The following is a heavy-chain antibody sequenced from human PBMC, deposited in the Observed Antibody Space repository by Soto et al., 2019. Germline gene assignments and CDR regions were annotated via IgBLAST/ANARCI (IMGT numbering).Heavy chain of an antibody. CDR3: ARVRLVRFNSYYYGMDV. CDR1: VFTFSSYS. CDR2: ISSSSSYI. Sequence: PGGSLRLSCAASVFTFSSYSMNWVRQAPGEGLEWVSSISSSSSYIYYADSVKGRFTISRDNAKNSLYLQMNSLRAEDTAVYYCARVRLVRFNSYYYGMDVWGQGTTVTVSS. J-gene: IGHJ6*02. V-gene: IGHV3-21*01. D-gene: IGHD2-2*01.